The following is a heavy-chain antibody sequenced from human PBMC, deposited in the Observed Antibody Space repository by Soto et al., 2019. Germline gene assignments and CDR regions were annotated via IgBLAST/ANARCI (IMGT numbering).Heavy chain of an antibody. D-gene: IGHD4-4*01. J-gene: IGHJ5*02. CDR3: ARTVTTSEGVWFDP. Sequence: SETLSLTCAVSGGSISSSNWWSWVRQPPGKGLEWIGEIYHSESTNYNPSLKSRVTISVDKSKNQFSLKLSSVTAADTAVYYCARTVTTSEGVWFDPWGQGTLVTVSS. CDR2: IYHSEST. CDR1: GGSISSSNW. V-gene: IGHV4-4*02.